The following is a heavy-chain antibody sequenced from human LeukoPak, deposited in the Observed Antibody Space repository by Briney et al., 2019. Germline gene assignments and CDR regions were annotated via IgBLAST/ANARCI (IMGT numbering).Heavy chain of an antibody. CDR3: ARDPLWFGELSGAFDI. Sequence: SETLSLTCNVSGGSISSGSYYWSWIRQPAGKGLEWIGRIYTSGSTNYNPSLKSRVTISVDTSKNQFSLKLSSVTAADTAVYYCARDPLWFGELSGAFDIWGQGTMVTVSS. V-gene: IGHV4-61*02. J-gene: IGHJ3*02. CDR2: IYTSGST. D-gene: IGHD3-10*01. CDR1: GGSISSGSYY.